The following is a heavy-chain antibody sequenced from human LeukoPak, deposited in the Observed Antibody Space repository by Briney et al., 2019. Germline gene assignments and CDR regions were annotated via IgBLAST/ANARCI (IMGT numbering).Heavy chain of an antibody. CDR1: GFTFSSYA. CDR3: ARVGHYYDSSGYYSFVDH. V-gene: IGHV3-30-3*01. Sequence: GRSLRLSCAASGFTFSSYAMHWVRQSPGKGLEWVAVISYDGSNKYYADSVKGRFIISRDNSKVTLYLQMNSLRAEDTAVYYCARVGHYYDSSGYYSFVDHWGQGTLVSVS. D-gene: IGHD3-22*01. CDR2: ISYDGSNK. J-gene: IGHJ4*02.